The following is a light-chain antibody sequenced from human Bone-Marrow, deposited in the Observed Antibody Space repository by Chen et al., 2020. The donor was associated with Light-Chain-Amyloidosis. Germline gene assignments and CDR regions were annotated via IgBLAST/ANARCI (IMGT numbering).Light chain of an antibody. V-gene: IGLV2-14*03. CDR2: DVS. CDR1: SRDVGRYNY. J-gene: IGLJ1*01. CDR3: SSYTSTFPYV. Sequence: QSALTQPASVSGSPGQSITISCTGTSRDVGRYNYVSWYQQHPGKVPKLIIHDVSDRPSGVSDRFSGSKSGSTASLTISGLQAEDEADYYCSSYTSTFPYVFGTGTRLTVL.